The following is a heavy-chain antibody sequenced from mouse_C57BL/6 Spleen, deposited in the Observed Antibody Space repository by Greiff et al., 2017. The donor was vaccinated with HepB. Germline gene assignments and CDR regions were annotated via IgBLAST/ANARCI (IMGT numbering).Heavy chain of an antibody. Sequence: EVQVVESEGGLVQPGSSMKLSCTASGFTFSDYYMAWVRQVPEKGLEWVANINYDGSSTYYLDSLKSRFIISRDNAKNILYLQMSSLKSEDTATYYCERGDGNYGTWFAYWGQGTLVTVSA. CDR1: GFTFSDYY. D-gene: IGHD2-1*01. CDR2: INYDGSST. CDR3: ERGDGNYGTWFAY. J-gene: IGHJ3*01. V-gene: IGHV5-16*01.